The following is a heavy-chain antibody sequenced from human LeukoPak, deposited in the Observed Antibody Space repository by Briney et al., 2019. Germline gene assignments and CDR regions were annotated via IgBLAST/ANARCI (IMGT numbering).Heavy chain of an antibody. CDR2: IDSSGSNI. J-gene: IGHJ4*02. CDR3: AKGRYDILTGYYGLIDY. Sequence: GGSLRLSCAASGFTFSSYEMNWVRQAPGKGLEWVSYIDSSGSNIHYADSVKGRFTISRDNAKNSLYLQMNSLRAEDTAVYYCAKGRYDILTGYYGLIDYWGQGTLVTVSS. CDR1: GFTFSSYE. V-gene: IGHV3-48*03. D-gene: IGHD3-9*01.